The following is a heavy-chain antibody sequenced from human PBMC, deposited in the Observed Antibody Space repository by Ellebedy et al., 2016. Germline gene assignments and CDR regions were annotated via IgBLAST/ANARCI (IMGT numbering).Heavy chain of an antibody. D-gene: IGHD3-10*01. Sequence: GESLKISCKGSGYSFTTYWIGWVRQMPGKGLEWMGVIYPGDSDTRYSPSFQGQITISADKSISTAFLQWSSLRASDTAMYYCARHSYSGSASVTQEQKVYYCYGMDVWGQGTTVTVSS. CDR2: IYPGDSDT. J-gene: IGHJ6*02. V-gene: IGHV5-51*01. CDR3: ARHSYSGSASVTQEQKVYYCYGMDV. CDR1: GYSFTTYW.